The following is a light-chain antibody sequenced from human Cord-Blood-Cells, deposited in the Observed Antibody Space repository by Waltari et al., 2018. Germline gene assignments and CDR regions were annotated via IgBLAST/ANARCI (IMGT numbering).Light chain of an antibody. J-gene: IGKJ4*01. Sequence: DIQMTQSPSSLSASVGDRVTITCRASQSISSYLNWYQQKPGKAPKLLIYAASSLQSGVPSRFSCSGSGTDFTLTISSLQPEDFATYYCQQSYSTFGGGTKVEIK. CDR2: AAS. CDR3: QQSYST. CDR1: QSISSY. V-gene: IGKV1-39*01.